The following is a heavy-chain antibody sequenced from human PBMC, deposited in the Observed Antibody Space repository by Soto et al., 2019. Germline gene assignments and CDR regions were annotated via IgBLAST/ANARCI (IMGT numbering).Heavy chain of an antibody. J-gene: IGHJ5*02. CDR1: GDTFTNFD. CDR3: ARYIYGQGFKA. Sequence: QVQLVQPGTEVRKPGASVKVSCEPSGDTFTNFDLNWVRQASGQGLEWIGWMRADSCDSGHARKFQGRVTLTRDTSRSTAYMELSSLRAEDTAVYYCARYIYGQGFKAWGQGTLVFVSS. CDR2: MRADSCDS. D-gene: IGHD4-17*01. V-gene: IGHV1-8*01.